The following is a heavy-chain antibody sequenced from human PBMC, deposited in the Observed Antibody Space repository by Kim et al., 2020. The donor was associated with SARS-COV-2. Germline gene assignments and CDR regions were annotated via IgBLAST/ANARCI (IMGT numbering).Heavy chain of an antibody. D-gene: IGHD6-13*01. Sequence: SETLSLTCTVSGGSISSYYWSWIRQPPGKGLEWIGYIYYSGSTNYNPSLKSRVTISVDTSKNQFSLKLSSVTAADTAVYYCARHDRNPGIAAAGTAFDIWGQGTMVTVSS. V-gene: IGHV4-59*08. CDR3: ARHDRNPGIAAAGTAFDI. CDR1: GGSISSYY. CDR2: IYYSGST. J-gene: IGHJ3*02.